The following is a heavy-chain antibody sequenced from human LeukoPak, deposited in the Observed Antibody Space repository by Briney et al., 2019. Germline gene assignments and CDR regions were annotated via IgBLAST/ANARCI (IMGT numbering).Heavy chain of an antibody. V-gene: IGHV3-23*01. D-gene: IGHD2-15*01. CDR1: GFTVSSNY. J-gene: IGHJ4*02. CDR3: AKEPYCSGGSCHSGVY. CDR2: ISGSGGST. Sequence: PGGSLRLSCAASGFTVSSNYMSWVRQAPGKGLEWVSAISGSGGSTYYADSVKGRFTISRDNSKNTLYLQMNSLRAEDTAVYYCAKEPYCSGGSCHSGVYWGQGTLVTVSS.